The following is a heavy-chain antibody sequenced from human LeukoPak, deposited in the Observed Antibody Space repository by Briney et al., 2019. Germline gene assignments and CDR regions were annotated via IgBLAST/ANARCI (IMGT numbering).Heavy chain of an antibody. CDR3: ARQLFEYSSSPNGMDV. D-gene: IGHD6-6*01. CDR1: GGTFSSYA. Sequence: ASVKVSCKASGGTFSSYAISWVRQAPGPGLEWMGGIIPIFGTANYAQKFQGRVTITADESTSTAYMELSSLRSEDTAVYYCARQLFEYSSSPNGMDVWGQGTTVTVSS. CDR2: IIPIFGTA. V-gene: IGHV1-69*13. J-gene: IGHJ6*02.